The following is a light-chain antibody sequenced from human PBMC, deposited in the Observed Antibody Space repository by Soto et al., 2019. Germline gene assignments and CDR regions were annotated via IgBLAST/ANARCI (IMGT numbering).Light chain of an antibody. J-gene: IGLJ2*01. CDR1: SSDVGGYNH. CDR3: GTWDSSLSAVV. V-gene: IGLV1-51*01. Sequence: QSALTQPASVSGSPGQSITISCTGTSSDVGGYNHVSWYQQHPGKAPKLLIYDNNKRPSGIPDRFSGSKSGTSATLGITGLQTGDEADYYCGTWDSSLSAVVFGGGTKLTVL. CDR2: DNN.